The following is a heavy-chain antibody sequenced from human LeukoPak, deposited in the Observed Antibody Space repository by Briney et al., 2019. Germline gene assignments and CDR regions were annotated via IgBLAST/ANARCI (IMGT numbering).Heavy chain of an antibody. V-gene: IGHV3-53*01. D-gene: IGHD3-22*01. CDR2: IYSGGST. CDR3: AKRADSSGYYYFDY. Sequence: GGSLRLSCAASGFTVSSNYMSWVRQAPGKGLEWVSVIYSGGSTYYADSVKGRFTISRDNSKNTLYLQMNSLRAEDTAVYYCAKRADSSGYYYFDYWGQGTLVTVSS. CDR1: GFTVSSNY. J-gene: IGHJ4*02.